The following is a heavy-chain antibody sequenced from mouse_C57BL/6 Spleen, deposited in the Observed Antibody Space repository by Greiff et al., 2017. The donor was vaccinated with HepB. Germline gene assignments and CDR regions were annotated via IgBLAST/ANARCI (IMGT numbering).Heavy chain of an antibody. CDR1: GFSLTSYG. CDR3: ARYYYGSFDY. J-gene: IGHJ2*01. D-gene: IGHD1-1*01. V-gene: IGHV2-2*01. Sequence: VQLQQSGPGLVQPSQSLSITCTVSGFSLTSYGVHWVRQSPGKGLEWLGVIWSGGSTAYNAAFISRLSISKDNSKSQVFFKMNSLQADDTAIYYCARYYYGSFDYWGQGTTLTVSS. CDR2: IWSGGST.